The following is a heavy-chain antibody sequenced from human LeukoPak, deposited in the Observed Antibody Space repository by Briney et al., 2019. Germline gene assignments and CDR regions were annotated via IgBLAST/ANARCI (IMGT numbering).Heavy chain of an antibody. CDR3: ARHDYGGNYEFDY. V-gene: IGHV4-59*08. CDR1: GGSISSYY. CDR2: IYYSGST. Sequence: SETLSLTCTVSGGSISSYYWSWIRQPPGKGLEWLGYIYYSGSTNYNPSLKSRVTISVDTSKNQFSLKLSSVTAADTAVYYCARHDYGGNYEFDYWGQGTLVTVSS. J-gene: IGHJ4*02. D-gene: IGHD4-23*01.